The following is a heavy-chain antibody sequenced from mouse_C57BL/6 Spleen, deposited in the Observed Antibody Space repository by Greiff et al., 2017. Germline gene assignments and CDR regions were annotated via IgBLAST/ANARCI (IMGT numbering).Heavy chain of an antibody. Sequence: EVKLVESGGDLVKPGGSLKLSCAASGFTFSSYDMSWVRQTPDKRLEWVATISSGGSYTYYPDSVKGRFTISRDNAKNTLYLQMSSLKSEDTAMYYCARLLTGYFDVWGTGTTVTVSS. J-gene: IGHJ1*03. CDR1: GFTFSSYD. CDR3: ARLLTGYFDV. V-gene: IGHV5-6*02. CDR2: ISSGGSYT. D-gene: IGHD4-1*01.